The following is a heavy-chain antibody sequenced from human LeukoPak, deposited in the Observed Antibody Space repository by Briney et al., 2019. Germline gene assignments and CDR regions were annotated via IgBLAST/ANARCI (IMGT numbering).Heavy chain of an antibody. CDR3: ASASRYCSSTSCPPVYYGMDV. CDR2: ISAYNGNT. D-gene: IGHD2-2*01. V-gene: IGHV1-18*01. Sequence: GASVKVSCKASGYTFTSYGISWVRQAPGQGLEWMGWISAYNGNTNYAQKLQGRVTMTTDTSTSTAYMELRSLRSDDTAVYYCASASRYCSSTSCPPVYYGMDVWGQGTTVTVSS. CDR1: GYTFTSYG. J-gene: IGHJ6*02.